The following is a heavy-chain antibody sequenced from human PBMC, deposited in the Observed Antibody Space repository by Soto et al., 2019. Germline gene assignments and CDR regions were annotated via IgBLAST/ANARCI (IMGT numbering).Heavy chain of an antibody. D-gene: IGHD3-10*01. CDR3: ARDYMVRGVMRWFDP. J-gene: IGHJ5*02. V-gene: IGHV4-4*02. Sequence: QVQLQESGPGLVKPSGTLSLTCAVSGGSISSSNWWSWVRQPPGKGLEWIGEIYHSGSTNYNPSPQRRVTISVDKSKNQFSLKLSSVTAADTAVYYCARDYMVRGVMRWFDPWGQGTLVTVSS. CDR2: IYHSGST. CDR1: GGSISSSNW.